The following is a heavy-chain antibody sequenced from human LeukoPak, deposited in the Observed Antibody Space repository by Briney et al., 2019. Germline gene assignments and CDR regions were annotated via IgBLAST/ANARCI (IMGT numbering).Heavy chain of an antibody. CDR3: ARWYCGGGSCYSYYYGMDV. J-gene: IGHJ6*02. Sequence: APVKVSCKASGYTFTSYGISWVRQAPGQGLEWMGWISAYNGNTKYVQKLQGRVTMTTDSSTSTAYMELRSLTSDDTAVYYCARWYCGGGSCYSYYYGMDVWGQGTTVTVSS. V-gene: IGHV1-18*01. CDR2: ISAYNGNT. D-gene: IGHD2-15*01. CDR1: GYTFTSYG.